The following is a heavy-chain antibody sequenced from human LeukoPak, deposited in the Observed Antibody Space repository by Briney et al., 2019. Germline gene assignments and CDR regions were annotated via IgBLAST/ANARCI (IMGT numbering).Heavy chain of an antibody. V-gene: IGHV3-21*01. CDR2: ISSSSSYI. CDR1: GFTFSSYS. D-gene: IGHD5-12*01. Sequence: GGSLRLSCAASGFTFSSYSMNWVRQAPGKGLEWVSSISSSSSYIYYADSVKGRFTISRDNAKNSLYLQMNSLRAEDTAVYYCARRTDSGNFDYWGQGTLVTVSS. CDR3: ARRTDSGNFDY. J-gene: IGHJ4*02.